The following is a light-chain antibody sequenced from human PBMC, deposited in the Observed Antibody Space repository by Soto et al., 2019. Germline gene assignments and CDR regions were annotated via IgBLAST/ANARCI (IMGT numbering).Light chain of an antibody. CDR2: GAL. CDR3: QQRSNWPPLFT. J-gene: IGKJ3*01. V-gene: IGKV3D-20*02. Sequence: ETVLTQSPGTLSLSPGERATLSCRASQSVTNSYLAWFQQKPGQAPRLLIFGALSRATGIPARFSGSGSGTDFTLTISSLEPEDFAVYYCQQRSNWPPLFTFGPGTKVDI. CDR1: QSVTNSY.